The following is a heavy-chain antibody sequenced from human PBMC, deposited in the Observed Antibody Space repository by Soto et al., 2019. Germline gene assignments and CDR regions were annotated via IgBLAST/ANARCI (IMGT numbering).Heavy chain of an antibody. J-gene: IGHJ5*02. V-gene: IGHV4-31*03. CDR2: IYYSGST. CDR3: ARSKERSRVYDFWSGYYRGNWLDP. Sequence: SETLSLTCTVSGGSISSGGYYWSWIRQHPGKCLEWIGYIYYSGSTYYNPSLKSRVTISVDTSKNQFSLKLSSVTAADTAVYYCARSKERSRVYDFWSGYYRGNWLDPWGQGTLVTVSS. CDR1: GGSISSGGYY. D-gene: IGHD3-3*01.